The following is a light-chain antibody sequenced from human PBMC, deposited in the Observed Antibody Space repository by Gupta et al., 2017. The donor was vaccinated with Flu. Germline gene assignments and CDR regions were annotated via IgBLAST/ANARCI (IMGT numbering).Light chain of an antibody. Sequence: GTLALSPGERATLSCRASQSVSSSYLAWYQQKPGQAPRLLIYGASSRATGIPDRFSGSGSGTDFTLTISRLEPEDFAVYYCQQYGSSPWTFGQGTKVEIK. CDR1: QSVSSSY. CDR3: QQYGSSPWT. CDR2: GAS. J-gene: IGKJ1*01. V-gene: IGKV3-20*01.